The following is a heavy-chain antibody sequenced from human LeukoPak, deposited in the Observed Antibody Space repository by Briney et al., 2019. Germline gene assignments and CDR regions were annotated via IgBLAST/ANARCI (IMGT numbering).Heavy chain of an antibody. Sequence: PGGPLRLSCAASGFTFSSYAMSWVRQAPGKGLEWVSAISGSGGSTYYADSVKGRFTISRDNSKNTLYLQMNSLRAEDTAVYYCAKEGLYTSGSSDWFDPWGQGTLVTVSS. V-gene: IGHV3-23*01. CDR1: GFTFSSYA. D-gene: IGHD6-19*01. CDR3: AKEGLYTSGSSDWFDP. CDR2: ISGSGGST. J-gene: IGHJ5*02.